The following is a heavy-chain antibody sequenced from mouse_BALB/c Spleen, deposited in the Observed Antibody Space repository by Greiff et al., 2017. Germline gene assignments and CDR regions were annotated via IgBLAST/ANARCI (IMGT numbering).Heavy chain of an antibody. CDR2: ISSGSSTI. V-gene: IGHV5-17*02. D-gene: IGHD1-2*01. CDR3: ASGLLRPYYAMDY. J-gene: IGHJ4*01. Sequence: EVKLVESGGGLVQPGGSRKLSCAASGFTFSSFGMHWVRQAPEKGLEWVAYISSGSSTIYYADTVKGRFTISRDNPKNTLFLQMTSLRSEDTAMYYCASGLLRPYYAMDYWGQGTSVTVSS. CDR1: GFTFSSFG.